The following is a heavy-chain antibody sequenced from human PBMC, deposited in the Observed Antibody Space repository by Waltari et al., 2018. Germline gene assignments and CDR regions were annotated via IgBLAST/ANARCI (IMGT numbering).Heavy chain of an antibody. CDR1: GCSFSSYS. D-gene: IGHD1-1*01. J-gene: IGHJ4*02. CDR2: ISTTPNYI. V-gene: IGHV3-21*03. CDR3: ARFRTDLHGTPYFDY. Sequence: EVQLVESGGGLVKPGGSLRLSCAASGCSFSSYSMTWVRQAPGKGLEWVSSISTTPNYIHYSDSVKGRFTVSRDNAKNSLSLQMSSLRAEDTAIYYCARFRTDLHGTPYFDYWGQGTLVTVSP.